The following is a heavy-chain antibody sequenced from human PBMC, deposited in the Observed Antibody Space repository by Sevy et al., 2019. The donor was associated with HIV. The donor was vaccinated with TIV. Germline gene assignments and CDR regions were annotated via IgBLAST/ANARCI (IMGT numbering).Heavy chain of an antibody. CDR1: GFTFSNPW. Sequence: VGSLRLSCAASGFTFSNPWMSWVHQAPGKELEWVGRIESKTDGGTTDYAAPVKGRFTISREDSKNTLYLQMNSLKTEDKAVYYCTTGNDFWSGYYTYYFDYWGQGTLVTVSS. CDR3: TTGNDFWSGYYTYYFDY. D-gene: IGHD3-3*01. CDR2: IESKTDGGTT. V-gene: IGHV3-15*04. J-gene: IGHJ4*02.